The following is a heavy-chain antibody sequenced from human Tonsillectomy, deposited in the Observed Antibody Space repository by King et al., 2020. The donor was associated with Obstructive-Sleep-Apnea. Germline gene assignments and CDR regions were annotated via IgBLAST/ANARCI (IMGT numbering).Heavy chain of an antibody. CDR1: GFTLSDYY. V-gene: IGHV3-11*01. CDR2: ISSSGRAI. J-gene: IGHJ4*02. CDR3: ARAGPLWYFDY. D-gene: IGHD2-21*01. Sequence: QLVQSGGGLVKPGGSLRLSCAASGFTLSDYYMSWIRQAPGKGLEWVSYISSSGRAIYYADSVRGRITISRDNAKNSLYLQMNSLRAEDTAVYYCARAGPLWYFDYWGQGTLVTVSS.